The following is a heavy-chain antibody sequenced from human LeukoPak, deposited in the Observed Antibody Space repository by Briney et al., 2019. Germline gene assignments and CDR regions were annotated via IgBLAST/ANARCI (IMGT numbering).Heavy chain of an antibody. D-gene: IGHD1-26*01. V-gene: IGHV4-4*02. CDR3: TRESGAFSPFGF. J-gene: IGHJ4*02. CDR1: RGSITTTNW. Sequence: NPSGTLSLTCAVSRGSITTTNWWSWVRQPPGKGLEWIGEVHLSGATNYNLSLESRVSMSIDKSKNHLSLEVTSVTAADTAIYYCTRESGAFSPFGFWGQGTLVTVSS. CDR2: VHLSGAT.